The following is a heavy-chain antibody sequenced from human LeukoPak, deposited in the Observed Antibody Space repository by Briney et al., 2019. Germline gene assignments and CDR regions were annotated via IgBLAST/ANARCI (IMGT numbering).Heavy chain of an antibody. CDR1: GLTFSHAW. CDR2: IKGRSDGGTT. V-gene: IGHV3-15*01. Sequence: GGSLRLSCAASGLTFSHAWMSWVRQAPGKGLEWVGRIKGRSDGGTTDYAASVKGRFTISRDDSKKTLYLQMNSLKTEDTGVYYCSTVVGMGGPPWGRGPLVTVSS. D-gene: IGHD1-26*01. CDR3: STVVGMGGPP. J-gene: IGHJ5*02.